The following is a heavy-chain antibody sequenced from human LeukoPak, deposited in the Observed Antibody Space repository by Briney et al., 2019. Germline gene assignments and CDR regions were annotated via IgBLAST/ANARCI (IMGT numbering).Heavy chain of an antibody. CDR1: GGSISSYY. D-gene: IGHD6-13*01. Sequence: SETLSLTCTVSGGSISSYYWSWIRQPPGKGLEWIGYIYYSGSTNYNPSLKSRVTISVDTSKNQFSLKLSSVTAADTAVYYCARARLAAAPAPFGYWGQGTLVTVSS. J-gene: IGHJ4*02. CDR3: ARARLAAAPAPFGY. V-gene: IGHV4-59*01. CDR2: IYYSGST.